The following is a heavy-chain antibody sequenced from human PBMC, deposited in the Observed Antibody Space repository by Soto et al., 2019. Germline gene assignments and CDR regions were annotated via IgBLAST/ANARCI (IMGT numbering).Heavy chain of an antibody. CDR1: GDSYSISTYS. J-gene: IGHJ5*02. V-gene: IGHV4-30-2*01. CDR3: AGMPYTSGLRFDP. Sequence: SSETLSLTCNVSGDSYSISTYSWSWTRQPPGKALQWIGFIYQSGVTSYNPSLASRVSISLDRSNNQCSLKLKSVTAADTAVYFCAGMPYTSGLRFDPWGPGTLVTVSS. D-gene: IGHD6-19*01. CDR2: IYQSGVT.